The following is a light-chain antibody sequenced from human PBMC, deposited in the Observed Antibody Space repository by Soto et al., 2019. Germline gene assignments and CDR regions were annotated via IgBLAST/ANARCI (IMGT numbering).Light chain of an antibody. Sequence: DIVLTQSPSTLSSSLGERVTLTCRASQSISSNLPWYQQKPGQATRLLFYGATYKAAGIPDMFSGSGSGKVITITISRLEPDDFTVYYCQKYGSSGTFGQGTRVE. CDR2: GAT. CDR1: QSISSN. CDR3: QKYGSSGT. J-gene: IGKJ5*01. V-gene: IGKV3-20*01.